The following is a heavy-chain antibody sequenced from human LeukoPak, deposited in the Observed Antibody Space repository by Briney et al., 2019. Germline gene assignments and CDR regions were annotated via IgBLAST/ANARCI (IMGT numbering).Heavy chain of an antibody. V-gene: IGHV3-23*01. CDR2: ISGSGGST. D-gene: IGHD3-10*01. Sequence: SGGSLRLSCAASGFTFSSYAMSWVRQAPGKGLEWVSAISGSGGSTYYADSVKGRFTISRDNSKNTLYLRMNSLRAEDTAVYYCAKARWGFGESYWGQGTLVTVSS. CDR3: AKARWGFGESY. J-gene: IGHJ4*02. CDR1: GFTFSSYA.